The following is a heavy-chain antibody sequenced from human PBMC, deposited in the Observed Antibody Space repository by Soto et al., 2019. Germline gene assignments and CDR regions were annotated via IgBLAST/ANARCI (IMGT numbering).Heavy chain of an antibody. D-gene: IGHD3-22*01. CDR2: ISVYHSST. CDR3: ARGGIHFYDDSGHAFDY. Sequence: QVQLVQSGAEVKKPGASVKVSCKASGYTFTDSGISWVRQAPGQGLEWMGWISVYHSSTNYAQKFQGRLTMTTDTSTSTAYMELRSLRSDDTAVYYCARGGIHFYDDSGHAFDYWGQGTLITVSS. CDR1: GYTFTDSG. J-gene: IGHJ4*02. V-gene: IGHV1-18*01.